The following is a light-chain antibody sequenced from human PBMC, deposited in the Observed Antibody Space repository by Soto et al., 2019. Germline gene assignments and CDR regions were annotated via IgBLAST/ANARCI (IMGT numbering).Light chain of an antibody. Sequence: EIVLTQSPGTLSLSPGERATLSCRASQSVSSSYLAWYQQKPGQAPRLLIYGASSTATGIPDRFSGSRSGTDFTLTISRLEPEDFEVYYCHEYGSSPITFGQGTRLEIK. CDR1: QSVSSSY. CDR3: HEYGSSPIT. CDR2: GAS. V-gene: IGKV3-20*01. J-gene: IGKJ5*01.